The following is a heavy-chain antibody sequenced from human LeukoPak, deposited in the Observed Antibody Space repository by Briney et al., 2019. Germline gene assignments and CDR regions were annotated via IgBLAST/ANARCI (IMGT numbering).Heavy chain of an antibody. V-gene: IGHV5-51*01. D-gene: IGHD2-2*01. Sequence: GESLKISCKGSGYSLTSYWFGWVRQMPGKGLEWMGIIYPGDSDTRYSPSFQGQVTISADKSISTAYLQWSSLKASDTAMYYCARGDQLYYYGMDVWGQGTTVTVSS. CDR2: IYPGDSDT. J-gene: IGHJ6*02. CDR3: ARGDQLYYYGMDV. CDR1: GYSLTSYW.